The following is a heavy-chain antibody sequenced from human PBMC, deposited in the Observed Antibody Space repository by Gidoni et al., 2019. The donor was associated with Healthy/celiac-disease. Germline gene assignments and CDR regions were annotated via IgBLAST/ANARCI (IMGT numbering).Heavy chain of an antibody. J-gene: IGHJ3*02. D-gene: IGHD6-19*01. CDR1: GFTFSSYG. CDR3: ARKRSSGWTDDAFDI. CDR2: IWYEGSNK. V-gene: IGHV3-33*01. Sequence: QVQLVESGGGVVQPGRSLRLSCAVSGFTFSSYGMHWVRQAPGKGLGWVAGIWYEGSNKYNADSVKGRLTISRDNSKNRLYLQMNSRRAEDTAVYYCARKRSSGWTDDAFDIWGQGTMVTVSS.